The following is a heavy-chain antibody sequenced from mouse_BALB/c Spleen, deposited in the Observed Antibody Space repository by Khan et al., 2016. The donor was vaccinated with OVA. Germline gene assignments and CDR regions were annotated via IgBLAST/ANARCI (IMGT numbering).Heavy chain of an antibody. D-gene: IGHD6-1*01. Sequence: EVQLQESGPGLVKPSQSLSLTCTVTGYSITSDFAWNWVRQFPGNKLEWMGYISFSGSTSYDPSLKSRLSITRDTSKNQFFLQLSSVTTEDTATYYCSRWVCYAYASGRDYGGQGTSVTVSS. J-gene: IGHJ4*01. CDR2: ISFSGST. V-gene: IGHV3-2*02. CDR3: SRWVCYAYASGRDY. CDR1: GYSITSDFA.